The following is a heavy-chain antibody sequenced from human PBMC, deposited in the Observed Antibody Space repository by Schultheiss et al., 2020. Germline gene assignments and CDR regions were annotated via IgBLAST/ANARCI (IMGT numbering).Heavy chain of an antibody. J-gene: IGHJ4*02. CDR1: GFTFDDYA. Sequence: GESLKISCAASGFTFDDYAMHWVRQAPGKGLEWVSAISGSGGSTYYADSVKGRFTISRDNSKNTLYLQMNSLRAEDTAVYYCTRDWDTMIVVAYFDYWGQGTLVTVSS. D-gene: IGHD3-22*01. CDR3: TRDWDTMIVVAYFDY. V-gene: IGHV3-23*01. CDR2: ISGSGGST.